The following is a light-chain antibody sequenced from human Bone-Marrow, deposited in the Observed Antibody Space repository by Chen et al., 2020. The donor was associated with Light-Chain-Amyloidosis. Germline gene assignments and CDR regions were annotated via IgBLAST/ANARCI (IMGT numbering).Light chain of an antibody. J-gene: IGKJ4*01. V-gene: IGKV3-11*01. CDR1: QTISPH. Sequence: VLTQSPATLSLSPGERATLSCMASQTISPHLVWDQQKPGQVPRLLIYDASTRATGITARFSGSGSGTDFTLSINSLEAEDFAVDYCQHRGGWPPLSFGGGTKIEIK. CDR2: DAS. CDR3: QHRGGWPPLS.